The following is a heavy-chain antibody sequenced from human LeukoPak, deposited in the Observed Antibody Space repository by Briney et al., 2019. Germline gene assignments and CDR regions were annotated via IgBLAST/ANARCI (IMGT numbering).Heavy chain of an antibody. J-gene: IGHJ4*02. CDR3: TTDGGWEETDY. V-gene: IGHV3-23*01. Sequence: PGGSLRLSCAASGFTFSSYAMSWVRQAPGKGLEWVSAISGSGGSTYYADSVKGRFTISRDNSKNTLYLQMNSLKTEDTAVYYCTTDGGWEETDYWGQGTLVTVSS. CDR2: ISGSGGST. CDR1: GFTFSSYA. D-gene: IGHD1-26*01.